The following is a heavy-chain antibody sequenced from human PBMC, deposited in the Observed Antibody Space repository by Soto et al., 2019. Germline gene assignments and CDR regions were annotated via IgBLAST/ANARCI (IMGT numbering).Heavy chain of an antibody. D-gene: IGHD6-6*01. CDR1: GLTFSTYA. V-gene: IGHV3-23*01. J-gene: IGHJ4*02. CDR3: AKNWDTTSSASSH. Sequence: EVQLLESGGGLVQPGGSLRLSCAASGLTFSTYAMSWVRQAPGKGLEWVSAISGSGGSTYYADSVKGRFTISRDNPRNTLYLQMHSLTAEDTAVYYCAKNWDTTSSASSHGGQGTGVSVSS. CDR2: ISGSGGST.